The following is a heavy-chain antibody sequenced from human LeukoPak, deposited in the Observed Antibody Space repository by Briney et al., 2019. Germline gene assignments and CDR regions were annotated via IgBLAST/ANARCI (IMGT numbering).Heavy chain of an antibody. CDR3: AGIYYGSGSFDY. Sequence: GGSLRLSCAASGFTFSSYRMNWVRQAPGEGLEWVSSISSSSSYIYYADSVKGRFTISRDNAKNSLYLQLNSLRAEDTAVYYCAGIYYGSGSFDYWGQGTLVTVSS. D-gene: IGHD3-10*01. J-gene: IGHJ4*02. CDR1: GFTFSSYR. V-gene: IGHV3-21*01. CDR2: ISSSSSYI.